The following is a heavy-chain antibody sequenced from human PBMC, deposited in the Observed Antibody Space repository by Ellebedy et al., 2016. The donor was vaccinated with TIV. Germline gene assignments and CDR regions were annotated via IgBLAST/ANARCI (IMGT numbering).Heavy chain of an antibody. Sequence: AASVKVSCKASGYTFSSYGITWVRQAPGQGLEWIGWISAYNGDTEYAQKLQERVTMTTDTSTSTAHMELRSLRSDDTAVYYCARMVGASDYWGQGTLVTVSS. CDR1: GYTFSSYG. V-gene: IGHV1-18*04. CDR3: ARMVGASDY. J-gene: IGHJ4*02. D-gene: IGHD1-26*01. CDR2: ISAYNGDT.